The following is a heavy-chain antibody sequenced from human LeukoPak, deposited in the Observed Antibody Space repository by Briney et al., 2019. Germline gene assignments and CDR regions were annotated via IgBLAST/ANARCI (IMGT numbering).Heavy chain of an antibody. Sequence: LAGGSLRLSCAASGFTFDTYALSWVRQAPGKGLEWVSYISSSSSTIYYADPVKGRFTISRDNAKNSLYLQMNSLRAEDTAVYYCARDAPGYSAGLFDYWGQGTLVTVSS. CDR2: ISSSSSTI. CDR3: ARDAPGYSAGLFDY. V-gene: IGHV3-48*01. CDR1: GFTFDTYA. J-gene: IGHJ4*02. D-gene: IGHD2-15*01.